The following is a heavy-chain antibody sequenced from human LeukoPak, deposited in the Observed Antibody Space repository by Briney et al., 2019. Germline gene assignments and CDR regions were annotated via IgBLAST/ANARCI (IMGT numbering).Heavy chain of an antibody. V-gene: IGHV3-74*01. CDR2: INSDGSIT. J-gene: IGHJ4*02. CDR1: GFTFSNYM. Sequence: HSGGSLRLSCAASGFTFSNYMMHWVRQAPGKGLVWLSRINSDGSITSYADSLEGRFTISRDNAKNTVYLQMNSLRAEDTAVYYCARPGVGFDYWGQGALVTVSS. CDR3: ARPGVGFDY.